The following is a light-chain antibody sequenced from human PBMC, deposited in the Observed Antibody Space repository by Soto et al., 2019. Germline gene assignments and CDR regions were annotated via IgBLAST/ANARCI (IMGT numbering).Light chain of an antibody. CDR3: QQRSNWPVT. Sequence: EIVLTQSPATLSLSPGEGATLYCRASESVSSYLAWYQQKPGQAPRLLIYDASNRATGIPARFSGSGSGTDFTLIISSLEPEDFAVYYCQQRSNWPVTFGLGTKVEF. CDR1: ESVSSY. CDR2: DAS. J-gene: IGKJ1*01. V-gene: IGKV3-11*01.